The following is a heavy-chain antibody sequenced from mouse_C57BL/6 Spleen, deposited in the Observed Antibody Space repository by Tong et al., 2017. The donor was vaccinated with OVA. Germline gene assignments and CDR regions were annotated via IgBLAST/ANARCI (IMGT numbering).Heavy chain of an antibody. V-gene: IGHV3-2*02. CDR2: ISYSGST. J-gene: IGHJ3*01. CDR1: GYSITSDYA. D-gene: IGHD2-2*01. CDR3: ASGGYDGFAY. Sequence: EVQLQESGPGLVKPSQSLSLTCTVTGYSITSDYAWNWIRQFPGNKLELMGYISYSGSTSYNPSLKSRISITRDTSKIQFFLQLNSVTSEDTGTYYCASGGYDGFAYWSQGTLVTVSA.